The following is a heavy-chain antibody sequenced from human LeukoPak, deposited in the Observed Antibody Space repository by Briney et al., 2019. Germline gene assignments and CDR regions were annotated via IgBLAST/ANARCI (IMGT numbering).Heavy chain of an antibody. J-gene: IGHJ6*04. CDR2: IIPILGTA. D-gene: IGHD2-15*01. Sequence: SSVKVSCKASGGTFSSYAISWVRQAPGQGLEWRGGIIPILGTANYAQKFQGRVTITADKSTSTAYMELSSLRSEDTAVYYCARGAGCSGGSCYYPRYYYGMDVWGRGTTVTVSS. CDR3: ARGAGCSGGSCYYPRYYYGMDV. CDR1: GGTFSSYA. V-gene: IGHV1-69*06.